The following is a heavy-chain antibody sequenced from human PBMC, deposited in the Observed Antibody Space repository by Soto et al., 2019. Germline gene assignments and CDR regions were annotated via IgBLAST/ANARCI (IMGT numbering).Heavy chain of an antibody. CDR2: ISSSSSYT. CDR1: GFTFSDYY. Sequence: GGSLRLSCAASGFTFSDYYMSWIRQAPGKGLEWVSYISSSSSYTNYADSVKGRFTISRDNAKNSLYLQMNSLRAEDTAVYYCARDILFPVVGSWYYYYGMDVWGQGTTVTVSS. CDR3: ARDILFPVVGSWYYYYGMDV. J-gene: IGHJ6*02. V-gene: IGHV3-11*06. D-gene: IGHD2-21*01.